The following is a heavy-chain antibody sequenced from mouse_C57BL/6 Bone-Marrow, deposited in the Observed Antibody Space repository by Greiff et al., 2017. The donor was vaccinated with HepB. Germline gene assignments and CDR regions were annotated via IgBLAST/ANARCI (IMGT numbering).Heavy chain of an antibody. V-gene: IGHV2-2*01. J-gene: IGHJ3*01. D-gene: IGHD2-4*01. Sequence: QVQLKESGPGLVQPSQSLSITCTVSGFSLTSYGVHWVRQSPGKGLEWLGVIWSGGSTDYNAAFISRLSISKDNSKSQVFFKMNSLQADDTAIYYCARGDYDEKFAYWGQGTLVTVSA. CDR3: ARGDYDEKFAY. CDR2: IWSGGST. CDR1: GFSLTSYG.